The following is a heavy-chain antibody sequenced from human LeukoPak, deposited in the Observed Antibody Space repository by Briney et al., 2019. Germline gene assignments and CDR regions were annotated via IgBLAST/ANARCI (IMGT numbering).Heavy chain of an antibody. Sequence: SETLSLTCTVSGGSISSCYWSWIRQPPGKGLEWIGYIYYSGSTNYNPSLKSRVTISVDTSKNQFSLKLTSVTAADSAVYYCTRGLSEDYYDSNGFYYVFDYWGQGTLVTVSS. CDR1: GGSISSCY. J-gene: IGHJ4*02. CDR3: TRGLSEDYYDSNGFYYVFDY. D-gene: IGHD3-22*01. CDR2: IYYSGST. V-gene: IGHV4-59*01.